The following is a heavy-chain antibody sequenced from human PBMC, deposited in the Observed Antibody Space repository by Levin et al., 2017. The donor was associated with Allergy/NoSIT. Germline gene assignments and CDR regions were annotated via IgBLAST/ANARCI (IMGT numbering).Heavy chain of an antibody. V-gene: IGHV3-9*01. J-gene: IGHJ5*02. CDR1: GFTFDDYA. CDR3: AKDIAQVLHFGWFDP. Sequence: GGSLRLSCAASGFTFDDYAMHWVRQAPGKGLEWVSGISWNSGSIGYADSVKGRFTISRDNAKNSLYLQMNSLRAEDTALYYCAKDIAQVLHFGWFDPWGQGTLVTVSS. CDR2: ISWNSGSI. D-gene: IGHD2/OR15-2a*01.